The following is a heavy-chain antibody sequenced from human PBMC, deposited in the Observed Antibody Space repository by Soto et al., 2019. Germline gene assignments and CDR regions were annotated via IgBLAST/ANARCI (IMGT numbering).Heavy chain of an antibody. J-gene: IGHJ4*02. D-gene: IGHD3-3*01. CDR1: GFTFSTYA. Sequence: GGSLRLSCAASGFTFSTYAMTWVRQAPGKGLEWVSGISGGGGYTYYADSVKGRFTISRDNAKNSLYLQMNSLRAEDTAVYYCARDWDFWSGYHKGDYFDYWGQGTLVTVSS. V-gene: IGHV3-23*01. CDR3: ARDWDFWSGYHKGDYFDY. CDR2: ISGGGGYT.